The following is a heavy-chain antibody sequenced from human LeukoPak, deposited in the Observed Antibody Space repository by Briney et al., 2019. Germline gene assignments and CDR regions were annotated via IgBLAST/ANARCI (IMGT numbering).Heavy chain of an antibody. CDR1: GFTFSSYS. D-gene: IGHD6-13*01. V-gene: IGHV3-21*01. Sequence: GGSLRLSCAASGFTFSSYSMNWVRQAPGEGLEWVSSISSSSSYIYYADSVKGRFTISRDNAKNSLYLQMNSLRAEDTAVYYCARYSNSWPLLDYWGQGTLVTVSS. CDR2: ISSSSSYI. J-gene: IGHJ4*02. CDR3: ARYSNSWPLLDY.